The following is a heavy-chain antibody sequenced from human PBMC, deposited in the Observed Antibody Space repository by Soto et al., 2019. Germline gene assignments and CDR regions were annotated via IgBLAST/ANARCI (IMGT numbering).Heavy chain of an antibody. CDR3: TTPTVAAADRTYYYYYGMDV. CDR1: GFTFSNAW. D-gene: IGHD6-13*01. V-gene: IGHV3-15*01. CDR2: IKSKTDGGTT. Sequence: EVQLVESGGGLVKPGGSLRLSCAASGFTFSNAWMGWVRQAPGKGLEWVGRIKSKTDGGTTDYAAPVKGRFTISRDDSKNTLYLQMNSLKTEDTAVYYCTTPTVAAADRTYYYYYGMDVWGQGTTVTVSS. J-gene: IGHJ6*02.